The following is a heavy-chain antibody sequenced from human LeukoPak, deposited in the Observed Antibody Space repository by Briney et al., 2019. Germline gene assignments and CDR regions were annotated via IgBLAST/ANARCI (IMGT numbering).Heavy chain of an antibody. J-gene: IGHJ4*02. V-gene: IGHV3-30*03. CDR3: ARGPPTSRSGAHFDY. D-gene: IGHD5-12*01. Sequence: PGGSLRLSCAASGFTFSHYAMHWVRQAPGEGLQWVAFISYSGNNYYYADSVKGRFIISRDDSKNTLYVEMNSLRLDDTAIYYCARGPPTSRSGAHFDYSGQGSLVTVSP. CDR2: ISYSGNNY. CDR1: GFTFSHYA.